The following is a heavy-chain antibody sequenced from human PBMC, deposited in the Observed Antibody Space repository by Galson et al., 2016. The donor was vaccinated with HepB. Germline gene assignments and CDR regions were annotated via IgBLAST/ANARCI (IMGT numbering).Heavy chain of an antibody. V-gene: IGHV1-24*01. D-gene: IGHD6-13*01. CDR2: FDFEHSET. J-gene: IGHJ6*02. CDR3: ATDTAQQVKSFDV. Sequence: SVKVSCKVSGHPLSDLSIHWVRQAPGKGLEWMGGFDFEHSETMYGENFQGRITLTEDIDTDTAYIDLRSLTSDDTAVYYCATDTAQQVKSFDVWGQGITVIVSS. CDR1: GHPLSDLS.